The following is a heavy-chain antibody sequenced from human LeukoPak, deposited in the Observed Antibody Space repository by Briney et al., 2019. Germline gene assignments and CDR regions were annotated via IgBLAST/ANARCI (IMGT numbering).Heavy chain of an antibody. Sequence: PSETLSLTCTVSGGSISSSSYYWGWIRQPPGKGLEWIGEINHSGSTNYNPSLKSRVTISVDTSKNQFSLKLSSVTAADTAVYYCARVISWSGYYLTIVDDAFDIWGQGTMVTVSS. D-gene: IGHD3-3*01. CDR3: ARVISWSGYYLTIVDDAFDI. J-gene: IGHJ3*02. V-gene: IGHV4-39*07. CDR1: GGSISSSSYY. CDR2: INHSGST.